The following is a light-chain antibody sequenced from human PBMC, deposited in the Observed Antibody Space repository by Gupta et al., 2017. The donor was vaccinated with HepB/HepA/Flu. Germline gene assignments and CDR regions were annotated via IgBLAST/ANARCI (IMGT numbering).Light chain of an antibody. CDR2: DVN. CDR1: SSDVGNYDF. Sequence: QSALTQARSVSGSPGQSVTISCTGTSSDVGNYDFVSWYQSHPDTAPKLIMYDVNKRPSGVPDRVAASKSGNAASLTISALQAEDEADYFCCSYAGTYSLVFGGGTKLTVL. CDR3: CSYAGTYSLV. V-gene: IGLV2-11*01. J-gene: IGLJ2*01.